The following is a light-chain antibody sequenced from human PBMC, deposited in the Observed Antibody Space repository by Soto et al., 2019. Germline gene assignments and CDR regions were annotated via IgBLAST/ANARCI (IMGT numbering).Light chain of an antibody. Sequence: DIQMTQSPSTLSGSVGDRVTITCRASQTISSWLAWYQQKPGKAPKLLIYKASTLKSGVPSRFSGSGSGTEFTLTISSLQSEDFAVYYCQQYNNWPALTFGGGTKVDIK. CDR2: KAS. V-gene: IGKV1-5*03. CDR1: QTISSW. CDR3: QQYNNWPALT. J-gene: IGKJ4*01.